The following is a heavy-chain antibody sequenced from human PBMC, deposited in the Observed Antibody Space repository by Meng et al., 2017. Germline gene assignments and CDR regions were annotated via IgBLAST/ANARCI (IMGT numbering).Heavy chain of an antibody. CDR3: ASESDYGQDFDY. D-gene: IGHD4-17*01. J-gene: IGHJ4*02. V-gene: IGHV3-11*04. CDR1: GFTFSDYY. CDR2: ISSSGSTI. Sequence: VHQVGSGGGLVQTGGSLRLSCAASGFTFSDYYMGWIRQAPGKGLEWVSYISSSGSTIYYADSVKGRFTISRDNAKNSLYLQMNSLRAEDTAVYYCASESDYGQDFDYWGQGTLVTVSS.